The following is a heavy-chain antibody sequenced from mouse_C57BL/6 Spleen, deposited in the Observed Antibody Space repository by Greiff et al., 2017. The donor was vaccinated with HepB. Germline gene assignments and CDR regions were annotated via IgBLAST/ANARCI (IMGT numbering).Heavy chain of an antibody. CDR3: ARDPDYYGSSYGDFDG. D-gene: IGHD1-1*01. CDR2: IYPRSGNT. V-gene: IGHV1-81*01. CDR1: GYTFTSYG. Sequence: QVHVKQSGAELARPGASVKLSCKASGYTFTSYGISWVKQRPGQGLEWIGEIYPRSGNTYYNEKFKGKATLTADKSSSTAYMELRSLTSEDSAVYFCARDPDYYGSSYGDFDGWGTGTTVTVSS. J-gene: IGHJ1*03.